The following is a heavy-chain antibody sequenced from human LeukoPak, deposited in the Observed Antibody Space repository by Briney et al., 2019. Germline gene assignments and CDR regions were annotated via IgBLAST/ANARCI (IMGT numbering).Heavy chain of an antibody. J-gene: IGHJ4*02. D-gene: IGHD6-19*01. CDR1: GGSISSYY. Sequence: SETLSLTCTVSGGSISSYYWSWIRQPPGKGLEWIGEINHSGSTNYNPSLKSRVTISVDTSKNQFSLKLSSVTAADTAVYYCARGHSSMAVAGGGDFDYWGQGTLVTVSS. CDR3: ARGHSSMAVAGGGDFDY. V-gene: IGHV4-34*01. CDR2: INHSGST.